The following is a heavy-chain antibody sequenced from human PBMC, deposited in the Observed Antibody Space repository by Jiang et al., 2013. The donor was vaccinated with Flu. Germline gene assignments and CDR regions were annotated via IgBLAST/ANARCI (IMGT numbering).Heavy chain of an antibody. J-gene: IGHJ6*02. CDR3: ARTHCSGGRCSLGMDV. V-gene: IGHV6-1*01. Sequence: SQTLSLTCAISGDSVSSNSAAWNWIRQSPSRGLEWLGRTYYRSKWYNDYAVSVKSRIIFNPDTSKNQFSLQLNSVTPDDTAVYYCARTHCSGGRCSLGMDVWGQGTTVTVSS. CDR2: TYYRSKWYN. CDR1: GDSVSSNSAA. D-gene: IGHD2-15*01.